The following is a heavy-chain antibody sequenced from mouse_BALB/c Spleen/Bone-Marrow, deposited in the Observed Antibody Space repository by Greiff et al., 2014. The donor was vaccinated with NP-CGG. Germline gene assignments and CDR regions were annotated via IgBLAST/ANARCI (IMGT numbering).Heavy chain of an antibody. CDR2: IDPYNGGT. J-gene: IGHJ3*01. V-gene: IGHV1S135*01. Sequence: EVQLQQSGPGLVKPGASVKVSCKASGYAFTSYNMYWVKQSHGKSLEWIGHIDPYNGGTSYNQNFKGKATLTVDKSSSTAYMHLNSLTSEDSAVYYCAREEYGNGFAYWGQGTLVTVSA. CDR1: GYAFTSYN. D-gene: IGHD2-10*02. CDR3: AREEYGNGFAY.